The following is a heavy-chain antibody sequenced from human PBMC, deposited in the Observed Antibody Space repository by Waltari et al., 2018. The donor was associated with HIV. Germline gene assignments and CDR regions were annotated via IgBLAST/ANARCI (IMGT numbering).Heavy chain of an antibody. V-gene: IGHV4-39*01. J-gene: IGHJ4*02. CDR2: IYYSGST. D-gene: IGHD3-10*01. CDR1: GRSISSSSNY. Sequence: QLQLQDSGPGLVKPSETLSLACTVSGRSISSSSNYWGWIRQPPGKGLEWIGSIYYSGSTYYHPSLESRLTISVDTSKNQFSLKLISVTAADTAVYYCARQSRIHGSGRRGHYFDYWGQGTPVTVSS. CDR3: ARQSRIHGSGRRGHYFDY.